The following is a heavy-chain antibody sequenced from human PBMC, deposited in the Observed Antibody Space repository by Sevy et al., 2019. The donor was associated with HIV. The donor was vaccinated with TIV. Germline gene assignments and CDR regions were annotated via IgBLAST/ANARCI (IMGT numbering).Heavy chain of an antibody. D-gene: IGHD5-18*01. CDR1: GFTVSSNY. CDR2: ICSGGST. CDR3: ARGYGYSYGRWFGYFDY. Sequence: GGSLRLSCAASGFTVSSNYMSWVRQAPGKGLEWVSVICSGGSTYYADSVKGRFTISRDNSKNTLYLQMNSLRAEDTAVYYCARGYGYSYGRWFGYFDYWGQGTLVTVSS. J-gene: IGHJ4*02. V-gene: IGHV3-53*01.